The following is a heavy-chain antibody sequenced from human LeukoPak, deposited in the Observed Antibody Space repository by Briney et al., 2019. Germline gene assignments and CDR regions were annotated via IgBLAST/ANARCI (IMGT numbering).Heavy chain of an antibody. Sequence: ASVKVSCKASGYTFTGYYMHWVRQAPGQGLEWMGWINPNSGGTNYAQKFQGRVTMTRDTSISTAYMELSRLRSDDTAVYYCASRAPPRFNSRDGYNPATFDYWGQGTLVTVSS. V-gene: IGHV1-2*02. D-gene: IGHD5-24*01. CDR3: ASRAPPRFNSRDGYNPATFDY. J-gene: IGHJ4*02. CDR2: INPNSGGT. CDR1: GYTFTGYY.